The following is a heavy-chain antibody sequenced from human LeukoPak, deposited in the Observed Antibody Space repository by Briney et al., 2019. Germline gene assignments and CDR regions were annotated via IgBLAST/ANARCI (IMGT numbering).Heavy chain of an antibody. V-gene: IGHV1-69*01. CDR1: GGTFSSYA. D-gene: IGHD3-22*01. Sequence: GASVKVSCKASGGTFSSYAISWVRQAPGQGLEWMGGLIPIFGTANYAQKFQGRVTITADESTSTAYMELSSLRSEDTAVYYCARELLDYYDSSGYHRYFDYWGQGTLVTVSS. CDR2: LIPIFGTA. J-gene: IGHJ4*02. CDR3: ARELLDYYDSSGYHRYFDY.